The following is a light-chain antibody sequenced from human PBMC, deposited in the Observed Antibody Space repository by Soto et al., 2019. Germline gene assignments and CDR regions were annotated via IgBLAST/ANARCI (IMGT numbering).Light chain of an antibody. CDR3: QQSYSTPIS. V-gene: IGKV1-39*01. J-gene: IGKJ5*01. CDR2: TAS. Sequence: QSTQSPSSLSASVEDRVTNTCRASQSVSIYLNWYQQKPGKAPNLLMYTASNLQSGVPSRFSGSGSGTDFTLTISSLQPEDFATYYCQQSYSTPISFGQGTRLEIK. CDR1: QSVSIY.